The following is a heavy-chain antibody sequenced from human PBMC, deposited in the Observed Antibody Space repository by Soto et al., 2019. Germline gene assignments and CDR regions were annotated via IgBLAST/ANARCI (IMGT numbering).Heavy chain of an antibody. Sequence: QVQLVQSGAELKKPGASVKVSCKDSGYTFTSYGISWVRQAPGQGLEWMGWISAYNGNTNYAQRLEGRVTLTTDTSTSTAYMERRSLRSDDTAVYYCARDKVKIFGGGWFDPWGQGTLVTVSS. D-gene: IGHD3-3*01. J-gene: IGHJ5*02. CDR1: GYTFTSYG. CDR3: ARDKVKIFGGGWFDP. CDR2: ISAYNGNT. V-gene: IGHV1-18*01.